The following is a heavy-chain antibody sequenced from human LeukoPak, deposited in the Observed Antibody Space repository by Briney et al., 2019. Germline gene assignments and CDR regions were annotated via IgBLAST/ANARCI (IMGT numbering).Heavy chain of an antibody. CDR2: IKQDGSEK. V-gene: IGHV3-7*03. Sequence: GGSLRLSCVASRFTFSSYWMSWVRQAPGKGLEWVANIKQDGSEKNYVDSVKGRFIISRDNAKNSLYLQMNTLRADDTAVYYCARDGFGTGSNWGQGTLVTVSS. CDR1: RFTFSSYW. CDR3: ARDGFGTGSN. J-gene: IGHJ4*02. D-gene: IGHD3-16*01.